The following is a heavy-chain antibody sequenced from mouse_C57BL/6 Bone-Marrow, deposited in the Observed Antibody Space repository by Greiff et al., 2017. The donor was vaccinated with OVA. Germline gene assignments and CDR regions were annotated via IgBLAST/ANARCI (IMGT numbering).Heavy chain of an antibody. V-gene: IGHV3-6*01. Sequence: EVKLMESGPGLVKPSQSLSLTCSVTGYSITSGYYWNWIRQFPGNKLEWMGYISYDGSNNYNPSLKNRISITRDTSKNQFFLKLNSVTTEDTATYYCARDDYEGWYFDVWGTGTTVTVSS. CDR1: GYSITSGYY. D-gene: IGHD2-4*01. J-gene: IGHJ1*03. CDR2: ISYDGSN. CDR3: ARDDYEGWYFDV.